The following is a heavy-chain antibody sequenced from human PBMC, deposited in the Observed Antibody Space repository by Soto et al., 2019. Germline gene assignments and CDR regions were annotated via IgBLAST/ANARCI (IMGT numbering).Heavy chain of an antibody. CDR2: ISWDGGST. V-gene: IGHV3-43*01. J-gene: IGHJ4*02. CDR1: GFTFDDYT. Sequence: GGSLRLSCAASGFTFDDYTMHWVRQAPGKGLEWVSLISWDGGSTYYADSVKGRFTISRDNSKNSLYLQMNSLRTEDTALYYCAKARYSGYDSLLDYWGQGTLVTVSS. CDR3: AKARYSGYDSLLDY. D-gene: IGHD5-12*01.